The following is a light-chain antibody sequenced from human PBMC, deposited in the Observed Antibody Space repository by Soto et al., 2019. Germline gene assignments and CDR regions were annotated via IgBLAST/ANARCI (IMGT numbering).Light chain of an antibody. Sequence: DIVMTQSPDSLAVSLGERATINCKSSQSVLYSANNKNYLAWYQQKAGQPPKVLIYWASNRESGVPDRFSGSGSGTDFTRSISSLQAEDVAVYYCQQYYISPLTFGGGTKVEIK. V-gene: IGKV4-1*01. CDR3: QQYYISPLT. J-gene: IGKJ4*01. CDR1: QSVLYSANNKNY. CDR2: WAS.